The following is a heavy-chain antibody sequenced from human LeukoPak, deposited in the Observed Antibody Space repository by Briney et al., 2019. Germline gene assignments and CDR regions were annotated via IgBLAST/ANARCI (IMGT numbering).Heavy chain of an antibody. CDR1: GFTFSSYA. CDR3: AKFHSNYVAYWYFDL. CDR2: ISGSGGST. J-gene: IGHJ2*01. Sequence: GGSLRLSCAASGFTFSSYAMSWVRQAPGKGLEWVSAISGSGGSTYYADSVKGRFTTSRDNSKNTLYLQMNSLRAEDTAVYYCAKFHSNYVAYWYFDLWGRGTLVTVSS. D-gene: IGHD4-11*01. V-gene: IGHV3-23*01.